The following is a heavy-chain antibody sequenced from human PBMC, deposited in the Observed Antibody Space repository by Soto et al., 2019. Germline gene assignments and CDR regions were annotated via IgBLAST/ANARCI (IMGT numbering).Heavy chain of an antibody. D-gene: IGHD6-19*01. CDR3: ARDEDVAGPPDHFDY. Sequence: GGSLRLSCAASGFTFSSYAMHWVRQAPGKGLEWVAVISYDGSNKYYADSVKGRFTISRDNSKNTLYLQMKSLRDEDMAVYYRARDEDVAGPPDHFDYWGQGTLVTVSS. J-gene: IGHJ4*02. V-gene: IGHV3-30-3*01. CDR2: ISYDGSNK. CDR1: GFTFSSYA.